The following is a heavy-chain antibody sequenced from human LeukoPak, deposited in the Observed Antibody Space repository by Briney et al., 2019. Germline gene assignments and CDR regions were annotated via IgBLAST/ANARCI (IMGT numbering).Heavy chain of an antibody. CDR2: VCSNGST. J-gene: IGHJ5*02. CDR3: ARRPIAAPALFDP. CDR1: GGSISGNTSD. V-gene: IGHV4-39*01. Sequence: AETLSLTCTDAGGSISGNTSDSDWLRQPPRCGLEWFGSVCSNGSTHYHPSLKSRVDISVDTSKNQFSLKLTSVPAADTALYYCARRPIAAPALFDPWGPGTLVTVPS. D-gene: IGHD6-6*01.